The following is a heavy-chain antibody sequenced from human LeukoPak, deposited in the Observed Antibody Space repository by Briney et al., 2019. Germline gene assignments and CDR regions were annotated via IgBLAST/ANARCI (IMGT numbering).Heavy chain of an antibody. J-gene: IGHJ5*02. CDR1: GDSVSSNSAA. CDR2: TYYRSKWYN. CDR3: ARDVSRSEDSSGWYDWFDP. D-gene: IGHD6-19*01. Sequence: SQTLSLTCAISGDSVSSNSAAWNWIRQSPSRGLEWLGRTYYRSKWYNDYAVSVKSRITINPDTSKNQFSLQLNSVTPEDTAVYYCARDVSRSEDSSGWYDWFDPWGQETLVTVSS. V-gene: IGHV6-1*01.